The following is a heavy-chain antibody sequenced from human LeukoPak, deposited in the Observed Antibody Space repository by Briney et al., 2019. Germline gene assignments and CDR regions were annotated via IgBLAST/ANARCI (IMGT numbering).Heavy chain of an antibody. D-gene: IGHD3-22*01. V-gene: IGHV1-8*01. CDR3: ARVRYYYDSSGYYFPDY. CDR2: MNPNSGNT. CDR1: GYTFTSYD. Sequence: ASVKVSCKASGYTFTSYDINWVRQATGQGPEWMGWMNPNSGNTGYAQKFQGRVTMTRNTSISTAYMELSSLRSEDTAVYYRARVRYYYDSSGYYFPDYWGQGTLVTVSS. J-gene: IGHJ4*02.